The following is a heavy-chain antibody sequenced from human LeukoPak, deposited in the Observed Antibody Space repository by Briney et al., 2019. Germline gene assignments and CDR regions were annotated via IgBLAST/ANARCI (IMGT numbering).Heavy chain of an antibody. V-gene: IGHV3-33*08. CDR2: IWSDATTK. D-gene: IGHD1-7*01. J-gene: IGHJ4*02. Sequence: PGGSLRLSCAASGFTFSSYGMHWVRQAQGKRLEWVAVIWSDATTKYYADSVKGRFTISRDNSENTLYLQMNSLRAEDSAVYYCAREGPVPGTGPFDYWCQGALVTVPS. CDR3: AREGPVPGTGPFDY. CDR1: GFTFSSYG.